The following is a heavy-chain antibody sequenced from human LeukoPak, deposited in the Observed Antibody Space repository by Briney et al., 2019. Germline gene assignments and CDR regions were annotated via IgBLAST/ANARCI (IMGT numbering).Heavy chain of an antibody. V-gene: IGHV5-51*01. D-gene: IGHD2-21*02. CDR2: IYPGDYET. CDR3: AIPPGYCGNDCSFDH. J-gene: IGHJ4*02. Sequence: GESLKISYEGSGYSFSNYWIGWVRQMPGKGLEWMGIIYPGDYETRYSPSFQGLVTISVDKSISTAYLQWSSLKASDTAMYYCAIPPGYCGNDCSFDHWGQGTPVTVSS. CDR1: GYSFSNYW.